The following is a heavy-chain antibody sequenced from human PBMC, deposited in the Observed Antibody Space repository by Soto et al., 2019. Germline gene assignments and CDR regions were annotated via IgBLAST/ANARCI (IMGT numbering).Heavy chain of an antibody. CDR1: GGTFSSYA. V-gene: IGHV1-69*13. CDR2: IIPIFGTA. D-gene: IGHD2-2*01. CDR3: ARRGGCSSTSCHHWYFDL. J-gene: IGHJ2*01. Sequence: SVKVSCKASGGTFSSYAISWVLQAPGQGLDWMGGIIPIFGTANYAQKFQGRVTITADESTSTAYMELSSLRSEDTAVYYCARRGGCSSTSCHHWYFDLWGRGTLVTVSS.